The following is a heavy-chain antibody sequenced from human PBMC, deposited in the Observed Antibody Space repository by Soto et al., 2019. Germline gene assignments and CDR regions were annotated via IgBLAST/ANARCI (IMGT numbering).Heavy chain of an antibody. CDR1: GYSFTSYW. D-gene: IGHD3-22*01. Sequence: GESLKISCKGSGYSFTSYWISWVRQMPGKGLEWMGRIDPSDSYTNYSPSFQGHVTISADKSISTAYLQWSSLKASDTAMYYCARSPYYYDSSGYPLAYWGQGTLVTVSS. V-gene: IGHV5-10-1*01. J-gene: IGHJ4*02. CDR3: ARSPYYYDSSGYPLAY. CDR2: IDPSDSYT.